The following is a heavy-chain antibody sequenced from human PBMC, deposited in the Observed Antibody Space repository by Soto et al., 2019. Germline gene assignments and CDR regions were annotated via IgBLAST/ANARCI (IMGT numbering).Heavy chain of an antibody. V-gene: IGHV3-66*01. CDR2: IYSGGST. J-gene: IGHJ6*03. CDR1: GFTVSSNY. Sequence: GGSLRLSCAASGFTVSSNYMSWVRQAPGKGLEWVSVIYSGGSTYYADSVKGRFTISRDNSKNTLYLQMNSLRAEDTAVYSCASPNWLSKIRDYYYMDVWGKGTTVTVSS. D-gene: IGHD3-9*01. CDR3: ASPNWLSKIRDYYYMDV.